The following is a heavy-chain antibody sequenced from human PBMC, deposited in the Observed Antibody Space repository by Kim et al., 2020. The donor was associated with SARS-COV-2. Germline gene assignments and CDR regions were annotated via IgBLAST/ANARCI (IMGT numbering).Heavy chain of an antibody. V-gene: IGHV3-48*02. CDR1: GFTFSNYI. D-gene: IGHD3-22*01. CDR2: ISSNSRSI. Sequence: GGSLRLSCAASGFTFSNYIMNWVRQAPGKGLEWVSYISSNSRSIYYADSVKGRFTISRDNAKKSLYIQMNSLRDENTAVYYCARAESTGYYDDYWGQGPRVPVPS. J-gene: IGHJ4*02. CDR3: ARAESTGYYDDY.